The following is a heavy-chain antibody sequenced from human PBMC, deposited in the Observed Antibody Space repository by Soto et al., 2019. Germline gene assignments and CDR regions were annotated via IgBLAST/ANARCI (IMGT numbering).Heavy chain of an antibody. V-gene: IGHV1-58*01. CDR1: GFTFSSSS. CDR2: IGTGSGDT. Sequence: SVKVSCKASGFTFSSSSVQWVRQARGQRLEWIGWIGTGSGDTNYAQKFQERLSITRDTSTTTAYMDLSSLRSDDTAVYYCASGRLLHGMGVWGQGTTVTVSS. CDR3: ASGRLLHGMGV. J-gene: IGHJ6*02.